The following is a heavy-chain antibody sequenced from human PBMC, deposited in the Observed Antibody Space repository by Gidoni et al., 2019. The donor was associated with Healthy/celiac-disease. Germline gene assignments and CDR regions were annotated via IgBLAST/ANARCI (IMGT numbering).Heavy chain of an antibody. D-gene: IGHD4-17*01. V-gene: IGHV3-30*03. Sequence: QVQLVESGGGVVQPGRSLRLSCAASGFTFSSYGMHWVRQAPGKGLEWVAVISYDGSNKYYADSVKGRFTISRDNSKNTLYLQMNSLRAEDTAVYYCAIPYGDHEVGAFDIWGQGTMVTVSS. CDR2: ISYDGSNK. J-gene: IGHJ3*02. CDR3: AIPYGDHEVGAFDI. CDR1: GFTFSSYG.